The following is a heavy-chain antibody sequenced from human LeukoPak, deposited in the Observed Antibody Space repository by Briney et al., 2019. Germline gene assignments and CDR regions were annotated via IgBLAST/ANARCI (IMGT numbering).Heavy chain of an antibody. CDR1: GFAFSDYY. V-gene: IGHV3-11*01. D-gene: IGHD1-14*01. J-gene: IGHJ6*03. Sequence: GGSLRLSCAASGFAFSDYYMSWIRQAPGKGLEWVSYISSSGSTIYYADSVKGRFTISRDNAKNSLYLQMNSLRAEDTAVYYCARGFGTTHIYYYYMDVWGKGTTVTVSS. CDR2: ISSSGSTI. CDR3: ARGFGTTHIYYYYMDV.